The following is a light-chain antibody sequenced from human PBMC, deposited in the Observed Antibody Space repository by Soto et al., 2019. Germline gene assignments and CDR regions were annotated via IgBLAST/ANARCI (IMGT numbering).Light chain of an antibody. V-gene: IGKV3-20*01. CDR3: QQCGSSPWT. J-gene: IGKJ1*01. Sequence: EIVLTQSPGTLSLSPGERATLSCRASQSVSSSYLAWYQQKPGQAPRLLIYDASNRATGIPDRFSGGGSGTDFTLTISRLEPEDFAVYYCQQCGSSPWTFGQGTKVDIK. CDR2: DAS. CDR1: QSVSSSY.